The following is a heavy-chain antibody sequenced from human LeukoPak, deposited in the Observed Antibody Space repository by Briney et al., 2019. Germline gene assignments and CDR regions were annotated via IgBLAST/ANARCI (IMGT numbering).Heavy chain of an antibody. D-gene: IGHD1-26*01. J-gene: IGHJ4*02. CDR2: IYSGGNT. V-gene: IGHV3-53*01. Sequence: GGSLRLSCAASGFIVSSNYMSWVRQAPGKGLEWVSVIYSGGNTYYADSVKGRFTISRDNSKNTLYLQMNSLRAEDTAVYYCARDRVGATTNFDYWGQGTLVTVSS. CDR3: ARDRVGATTNFDY. CDR1: GFIVSSNY.